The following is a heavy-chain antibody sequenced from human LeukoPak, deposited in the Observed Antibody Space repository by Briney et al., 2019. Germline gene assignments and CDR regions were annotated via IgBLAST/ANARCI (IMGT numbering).Heavy chain of an antibody. Sequence: SETLSLTCTVSGGSISSYYWSWIRQPPGKVLEWIGYIYYSGSTNYNPSLKSRITISVDTSKNQFSLRLNSVTAADTAVYYCARGGSSSSWPFDYWGQGTLVTVS. D-gene: IGHD6-13*01. CDR2: IYYSGST. CDR3: ARGGSSSSWPFDY. J-gene: IGHJ4*02. V-gene: IGHV4-59*01. CDR1: GGSISSYY.